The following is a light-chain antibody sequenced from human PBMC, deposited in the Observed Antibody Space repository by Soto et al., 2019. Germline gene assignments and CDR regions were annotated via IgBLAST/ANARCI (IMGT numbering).Light chain of an antibody. CDR3: QQGYATPFT. CDR1: QTINRY. V-gene: IGKV1-39*01. CDR2: TAS. Sequence: DIQMTQSPSSLSASVGDRVSITCRASQTINRYLNWFQQKPGEAPHLLIYTASTLQGGVPSRFSGSGSGTDFTLTISSLQPEDFATYYCQQGYATPFTFGQGTRLEIK. J-gene: IGKJ5*01.